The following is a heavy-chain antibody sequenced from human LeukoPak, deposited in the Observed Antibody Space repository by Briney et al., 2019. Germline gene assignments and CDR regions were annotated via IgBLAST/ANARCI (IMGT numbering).Heavy chain of an antibody. J-gene: IGHJ3*02. CDR1: GGSISGSSYY. CDR3: ARPNSYGFAADAFDI. Sequence: PSETLSLTCTVSGGSISGSSYYWGWIRQPPGKGLGWIGSIYYSGSTYYNPSLKSRVTISVDTSKNQFSLKLSSVTAADTAVYYCARPNSYGFAADAFDIWGQGTMVTVSS. V-gene: IGHV4-39*01. D-gene: IGHD5-18*01. CDR2: IYYSGST.